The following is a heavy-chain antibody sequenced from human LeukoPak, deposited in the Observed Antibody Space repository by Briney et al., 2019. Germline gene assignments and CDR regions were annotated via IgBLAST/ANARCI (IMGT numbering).Heavy chain of an antibody. D-gene: IGHD3-10*01. J-gene: IGHJ3*02. Sequence: SETLSLTCAVYGGSFSGFYWSWVRQSPGKGLEWIGEINYSGSTYYSPSLRSRVTISLDTSRNQFSLKLNSVTAADTAVYYCAKSNGYGLVDIWGQGTMVTVSS. CDR1: GGSFSGFY. CDR2: INYSGST. CDR3: AKSNGYGLVDI. V-gene: IGHV4-34*01.